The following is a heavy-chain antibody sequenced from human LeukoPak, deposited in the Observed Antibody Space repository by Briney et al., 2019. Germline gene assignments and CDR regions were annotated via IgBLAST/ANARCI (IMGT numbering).Heavy chain of an antibody. CDR1: GFTFSSYT. CDR2: MSYDMTTK. J-gene: IGHJ5*02. D-gene: IGHD4-17*01. V-gene: IGHV3-30*01. Sequence: GESLTLSCAASGFTFSSYTMHWVRQAPGRGLEWVAVMSYDMTTKIYADSVKGRFTISRDNTENTLFLQMKSLRPDDTAIYYCVRPGTVTHNWFDPWGQGTLVTVSS. CDR3: VRPGTVTHNWFDP.